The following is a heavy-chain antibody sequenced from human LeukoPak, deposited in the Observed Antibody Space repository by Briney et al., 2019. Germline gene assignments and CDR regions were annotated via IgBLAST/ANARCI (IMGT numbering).Heavy chain of an antibody. V-gene: IGHV3-11*04. Sequence: GGSLRLSCAASGFTFSDYYMSWIRQAPGKGLEWVSYISSSGSTIYYADSVKGRFTISRDNAKKTLYLQMDSLRDEDTAVYYCATSKWELPSPYDYWGQGTLVTVSS. CDR2: ISSSGSTI. J-gene: IGHJ4*02. D-gene: IGHD1-26*01. CDR1: GFTFSDYY. CDR3: ATSKWELPSPYDY.